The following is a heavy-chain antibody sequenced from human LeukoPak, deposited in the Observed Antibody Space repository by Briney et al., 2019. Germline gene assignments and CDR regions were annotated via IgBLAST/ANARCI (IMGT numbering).Heavy chain of an antibody. CDR2: INPDSGFT. Sequence: ASVKVSCKASGYKFTDDYMHWVRQTPGQGLEFMGWINPDSGFTNYAQKFKGRVTMTRDTSISTAYLEVRSLTSDDTAVYYCAPTAEAYTSWWKVWGQGTLVTVSS. V-gene: IGHV1-2*02. D-gene: IGHD3-16*01. J-gene: IGHJ4*02. CDR1: GYKFTDDY. CDR3: APTAEAYTSWWKV.